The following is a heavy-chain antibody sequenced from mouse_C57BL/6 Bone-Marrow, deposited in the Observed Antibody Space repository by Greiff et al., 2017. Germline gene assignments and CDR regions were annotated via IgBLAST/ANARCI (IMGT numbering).Heavy chain of an antibody. Sequence: QQSVAALVRPGASVKLSCTASGFNIKNTYMHWVKQRPEQGLEWIGRIDPANGNTKYAPKFQGKATITADTSSNTAYLQLSSLTSEDTAIYYCATHYYGSSYRYFDYWGQGTTLTVSS. J-gene: IGHJ2*01. CDR3: ATHYYGSSYRYFDY. V-gene: IGHV14-3*01. D-gene: IGHD1-1*01. CDR2: IDPANGNT. CDR1: GFNIKNTY.